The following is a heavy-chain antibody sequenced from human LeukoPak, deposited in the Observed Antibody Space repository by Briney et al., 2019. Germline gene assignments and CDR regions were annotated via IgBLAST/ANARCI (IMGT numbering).Heavy chain of an antibody. V-gene: IGHV3-30-3*01. CDR1: GFTFSSYA. J-gene: IGHJ5*02. CDR2: ISYDGSNK. Sequence: GRSLRLSCAASGFTFSSYAMHWVRQAPGKGLEWVAVISYDGSNKYYADSVKGRFTISRDNSKNTLYLQMNSLRAEDTAVYYCARDRTAAGILSWFDPWGQGTLVTVSS. CDR3: ARDRTAAGILSWFDP. D-gene: IGHD6-13*01.